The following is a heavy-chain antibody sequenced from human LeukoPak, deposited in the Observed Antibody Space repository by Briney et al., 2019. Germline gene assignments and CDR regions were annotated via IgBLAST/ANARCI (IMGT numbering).Heavy chain of an antibody. V-gene: IGHV4-39*07. J-gene: IGHJ4*02. Sequence: SETLSLTCTVSGGSISSSSYYWGWIRQPPGKGLEWIGSIYYSGSTYYNPSLKSRVTISVDTSKNQFSLKLSSVTAADTAVYYCARVGGGYGGNHYVYYFDYWGQGTLVTVSS. CDR3: ARVGGGYGGNHYVYYFDY. CDR1: GGSISSSSYY. D-gene: IGHD4-23*01. CDR2: IYYSGST.